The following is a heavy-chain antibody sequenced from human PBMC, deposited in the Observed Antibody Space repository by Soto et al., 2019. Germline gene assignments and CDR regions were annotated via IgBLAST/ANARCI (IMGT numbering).Heavy chain of an antibody. J-gene: IGHJ4*02. V-gene: IGHV3-30-3*01. D-gene: IGHD5-18*01. CDR3: ARVVGEKLVKEIGYSYGSFDH. CDR1: GFTFSSYA. CDR2: ISYDGSNK. Sequence: PGGSLRLSCAASGFTFSSYAMHWVRQAPGKGLEWVAVISYDGSNKYYADSVKGRFTISRDNSKNTLYLQMNSLRAEDTAVYYCARVVGEKLVKEIGYSYGSFDHWGQGTLVTVSS.